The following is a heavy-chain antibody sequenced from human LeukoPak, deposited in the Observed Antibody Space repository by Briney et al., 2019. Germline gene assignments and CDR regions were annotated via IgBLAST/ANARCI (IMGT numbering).Heavy chain of an antibody. CDR1: GFTFSSYG. CDR2: ISYDGSNK. V-gene: IGHV3-30*18. Sequence: GGSLRLSCAASGFTFSSYGMHWVRQAPGKGLEWVAVISYDGSNKYYADSVKGRFTISRDNSKNTLYLRMNSLRAEDTAVYYCAKDLRDESFDHWGQGTLVTVSS. CDR3: AKDLRDESFDH. D-gene: IGHD3-10*01. J-gene: IGHJ4*02.